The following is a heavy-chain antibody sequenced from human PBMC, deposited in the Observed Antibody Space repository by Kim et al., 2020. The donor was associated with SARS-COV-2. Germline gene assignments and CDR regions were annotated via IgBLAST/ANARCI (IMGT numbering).Heavy chain of an antibody. Sequence: GGSLRLSCAASGFTFSTYGMHWVRQAPGKGLEWVAAIWSDGSNKYYADSEKGRFTISRDNSKNTLYLQMNSLRAEDTAVYYCARDLETYSSLDYFDDWGQGTLVTVSS. J-gene: IGHJ4*02. CDR1: GFTFSTYG. CDR2: IWSDGSNK. CDR3: ARDLETYSSLDYFDD. D-gene: IGHD6-6*01. V-gene: IGHV3-33*01.